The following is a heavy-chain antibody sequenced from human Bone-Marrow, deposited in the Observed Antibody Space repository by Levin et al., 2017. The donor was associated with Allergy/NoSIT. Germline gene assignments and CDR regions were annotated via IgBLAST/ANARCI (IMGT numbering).Heavy chain of an antibody. J-gene: IGHJ4*02. CDR3: ARDGYCSSTSCYRGRRYYFDY. CDR2: ISSSGSTI. CDR1: GFTFSSYE. D-gene: IGHD2-2*03. V-gene: IGHV3-48*03. Sequence: PGESLKISCAASGFTFSSYEMNWVRQAPGKGLEWVSYISSSGSTIYYADSVKGRFTISRDNAKNSLYLQMNSLSAEDTAVYYCARDGYCSSTSCYRGRRYYFDYWGQGTLVTVSS.